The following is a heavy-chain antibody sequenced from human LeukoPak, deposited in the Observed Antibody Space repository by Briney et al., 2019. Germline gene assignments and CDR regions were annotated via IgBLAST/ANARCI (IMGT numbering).Heavy chain of an antibody. CDR3: AREPKYGSGSYYLDY. D-gene: IGHD3-10*01. V-gene: IGHV4-31*03. CDR1: GGSISSGGYY. CDR2: IYYSGST. J-gene: IGHJ4*02. Sequence: SETLSLTCTVSGGSISSGGYYWSWIRQHPGKGLEWIGYIYYSGSTYYNPSLKSRVTISVDTSKNQFSLKLSSVTAADTAVYYCAREPKYGSGSYYLDYWGQGTLSPSPQ.